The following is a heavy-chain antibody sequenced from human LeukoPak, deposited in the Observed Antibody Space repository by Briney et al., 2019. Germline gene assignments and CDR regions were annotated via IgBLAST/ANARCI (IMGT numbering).Heavy chain of an antibody. CDR2: INPSGGST. Sequence: ASVKVSCKASGYTFTKSYIHWVRQAPGQGLEWMGIINPSGGSTSYAQKFQGRVTMTRDMSTSTVYMELSSLRSEDTAVYYCARAPRAAGNPGPYYYYYMDVWGKGTTVTVSS. CDR3: ARAPRAAGNPGPYYYYYMDV. CDR1: GYTFTKSY. J-gene: IGHJ6*03. D-gene: IGHD6-13*01. V-gene: IGHV1-46*01.